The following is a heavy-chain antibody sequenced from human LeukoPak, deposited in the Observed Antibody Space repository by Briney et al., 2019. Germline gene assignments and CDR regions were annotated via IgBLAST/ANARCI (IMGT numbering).Heavy chain of an antibody. D-gene: IGHD6-13*01. CDR1: GFSLRDHA. CDR3: TRDKGYSWFAEWFDP. CDR2: IRAKAHGGTT. Sequence: TGGSLRLSCTASGFSLRDHAMSWFRQAPGKGPEWVGFIRAKAHGGTTEKAASLEGRFTISRDDSRNIVYLQMNSLKIEDTAIYYCTRDKGYSWFAEWFDPWGQGTPVTVSS. V-gene: IGHV3-49*03. J-gene: IGHJ5*02.